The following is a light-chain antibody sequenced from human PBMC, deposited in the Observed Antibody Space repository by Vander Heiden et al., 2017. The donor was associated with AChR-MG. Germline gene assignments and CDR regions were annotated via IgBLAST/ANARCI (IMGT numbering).Light chain of an antibody. CDR1: QSIRSY. V-gene: IGKV1-39*01. Sequence: DIQMTKSPTSLSASVGDRVTITCRASQSIRSYLNWYQQKPGKAPKLLIYAASSLQSGVPSRFSGSGSGTDFTLTISSLQPEDFGTYYCQQSYSTPGLTFGGGTKVEIK. CDR2: AAS. CDR3: QQSYSTPGLT. J-gene: IGKJ4*01.